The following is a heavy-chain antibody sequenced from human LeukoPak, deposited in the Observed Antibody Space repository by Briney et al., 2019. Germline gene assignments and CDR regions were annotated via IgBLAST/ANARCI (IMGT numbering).Heavy chain of an antibody. CDR3: ANENYYGSGGYVDN. Sequence: GGSLRLSCAASGFTFSSYAMSWVRQAPGKGLEWVSGTSGNGGGTYYADSVKGRFTISRDSSKNTLYLQMNSLRAEDTAVYYCANENYYGSGGYVDNWGQGTLVTVSS. J-gene: IGHJ4*02. CDR2: TSGNGGGT. D-gene: IGHD3-10*01. V-gene: IGHV3-23*01. CDR1: GFTFSSYA.